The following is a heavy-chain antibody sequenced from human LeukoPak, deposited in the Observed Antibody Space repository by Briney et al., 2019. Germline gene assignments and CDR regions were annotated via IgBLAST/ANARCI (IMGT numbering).Heavy chain of an antibody. J-gene: IGHJ4*02. Sequence: GGSLRLSCAVSGITLSNYGMSWVRQAPGKGLEWVAGISGSGGGAQYADSVKGRFTISRDNAKNRLYLHMNSQRAEDTAMYFCAKRGVVIRVFLVGFHKEAYYFDSWGQGVLVTVSS. CDR3: AKRGVVIRVFLVGFHKEAYYFDS. CDR2: ISGSGGGA. CDR1: GITLSNYG. D-gene: IGHD3-10*01. V-gene: IGHV3-23*01.